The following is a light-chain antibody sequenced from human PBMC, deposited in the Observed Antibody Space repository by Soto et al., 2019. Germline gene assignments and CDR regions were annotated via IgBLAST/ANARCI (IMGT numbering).Light chain of an antibody. CDR3: SSYTTTNTRDV. Sequence: QSVLTQPASVSGSPGQSITIPCTGTNSDVGGYNYVSWYQHHPGKAPKLMIYEVFNRPSGVSSRFSGSKSGSTASLTISGLQAEDEADYYCSSYTTTNTRDVVGTGTKVTVL. CDR2: EVF. CDR1: NSDVGGYNY. V-gene: IGLV2-14*01. J-gene: IGLJ1*01.